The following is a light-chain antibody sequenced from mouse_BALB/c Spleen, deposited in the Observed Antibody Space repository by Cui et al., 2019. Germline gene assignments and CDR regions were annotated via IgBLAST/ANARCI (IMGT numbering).Light chain of an antibody. J-gene: IGKJ5*01. CDR1: QNLLWSGNQRYC. CDR3: QQHLHIPPELT. V-gene: IGKV8-16*01. Sequence: EIVLTQSIPSLTVSAGERVTISCKSNQNLLWSGNQRYCLVWHQWKPGQTPTPLITWTSDRYSGVPDRCIGSGSVTDFTLTISSVQAEDVAVYFCQQHLHIPPELTFGAGTKLELK. CDR2: WTS.